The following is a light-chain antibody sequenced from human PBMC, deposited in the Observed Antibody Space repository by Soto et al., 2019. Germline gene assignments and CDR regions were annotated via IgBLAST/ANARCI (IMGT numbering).Light chain of an antibody. J-gene: IGKJ1*01. CDR1: QGISSF. CDR2: GAS. CDR3: QQYSSFTT. Sequence: IQLTQSPSSLSASVGDRVTITCRASQGISSFLAWYQQKPGKAPKLLIYGASTLQSGVPSRFSGSGSGTDFTLTIGSLQPEDFATYYCQQYSSFTTFGQGTKVDI. V-gene: IGKV1-9*01.